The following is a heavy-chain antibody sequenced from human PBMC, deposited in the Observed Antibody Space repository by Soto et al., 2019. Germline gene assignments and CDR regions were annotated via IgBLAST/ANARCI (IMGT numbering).Heavy chain of an antibody. Sequence: EVLLLESGGGLEQPGGSLRLSCEASGFSFSSFAMNWVRQAPGKGLEWVSAIGDSGASTYYADSVKGRFTISRDNSRNTLYLQLNSLRAEDTAVYYCAKGVELDVWGNGTTVTVSS. V-gene: IGHV3-23*01. CDR3: AKGVELDV. CDR1: GFSFSSFA. D-gene: IGHD1-26*01. CDR2: IGDSGAST. J-gene: IGHJ6*04.